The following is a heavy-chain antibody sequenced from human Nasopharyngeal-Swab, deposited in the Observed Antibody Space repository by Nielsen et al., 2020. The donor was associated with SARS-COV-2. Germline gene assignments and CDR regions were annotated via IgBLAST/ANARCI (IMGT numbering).Heavy chain of an antibody. Sequence: GGSLRLSCAASGFTFSSYAMSWVRQAPVKGLEWVSAISGSGGSTYYADSVTGRFTISRDNSKNTLYLQMNSLRAEDTAVYYCAKDQLGYSYGTLYGMDVWGQGTTVTVSS. V-gene: IGHV3-23*01. CDR2: ISGSGGST. CDR3: AKDQLGYSYGTLYGMDV. D-gene: IGHD5-18*01. J-gene: IGHJ6*02. CDR1: GFTFSSYA.